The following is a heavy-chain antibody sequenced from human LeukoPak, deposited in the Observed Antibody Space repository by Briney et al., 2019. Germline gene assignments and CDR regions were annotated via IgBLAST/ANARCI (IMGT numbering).Heavy chain of an antibody. CDR3: ATYPGVAVNKYFQH. V-gene: IGHV3-23*01. CDR1: GFTFKNDA. CDR2: LSYTIST. J-gene: IGHJ1*01. Sequence: GGSLRLSCVASGFTFKNDALATVRQAPGKGREWVSALSYTISTYYADSVKGRFIVSRDNSKNTLYLQMNSLRVEDTAIYYCATYPGVAVNKYFQHWGQGTLLTVSS. D-gene: IGHD6-19*01.